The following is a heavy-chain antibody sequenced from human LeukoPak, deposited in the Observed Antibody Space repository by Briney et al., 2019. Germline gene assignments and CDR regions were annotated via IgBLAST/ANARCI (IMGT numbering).Heavy chain of an antibody. D-gene: IGHD3-22*01. CDR3: ASGDTTGYSGDAFNI. CDR2: IWYDGSNK. J-gene: IGHJ3*02. V-gene: IGHV3-33*03. CDR1: GFTFSRYG. Sequence: QPGRSLRLSCVASGFTFSRYGMHWVRQAPGKGLEWGAIIWYDGSNKYYADSVKGRFTISRDTSKNTLYLQMDSLRAEDTAVYYCASGDTTGYSGDAFNIWGQGTMVTVSS.